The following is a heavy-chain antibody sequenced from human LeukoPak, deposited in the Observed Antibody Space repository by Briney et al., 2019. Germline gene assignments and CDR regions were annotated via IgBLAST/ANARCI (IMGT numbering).Heavy chain of an antibody. Sequence: GGSLRLSCAASGFTFSDHYMDWVRQAPGKGLEWVGRTRNKANSYTTEYAASVKGRFTISRDDSKNSLYLQMNSLKTEDTAVYYCARAKGGNSDRRWAFDIWGQGTMVTVSS. D-gene: IGHD4-23*01. CDR2: TRNKANSYTT. CDR3: ARAKGGNSDRRWAFDI. CDR1: GFTFSDHY. V-gene: IGHV3-72*01. J-gene: IGHJ3*02.